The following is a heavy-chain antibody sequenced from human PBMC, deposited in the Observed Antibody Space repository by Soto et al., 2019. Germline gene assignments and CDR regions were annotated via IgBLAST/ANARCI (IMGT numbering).Heavy chain of an antibody. Sequence: EVQLVESGGGLVKPGGSLRLSCAASGFTFSSYSMNWVRQAPGKGLEWVSSISSSSSYIYYADSVKGRFTISRDNAKNSLYLQMNSLRAEDTAVYYCARGYSSSRHPYYYYYGMDVWGQGTTVTVSS. CDR3: ARGYSSSRHPYYYYYGMDV. V-gene: IGHV3-21*01. CDR2: ISSSSSYI. J-gene: IGHJ6*02. D-gene: IGHD6-13*01. CDR1: GFTFSSYS.